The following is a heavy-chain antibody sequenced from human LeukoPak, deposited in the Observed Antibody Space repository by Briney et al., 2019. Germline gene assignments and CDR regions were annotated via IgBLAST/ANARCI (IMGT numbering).Heavy chain of an antibody. CDR2: IYYSGSA. Sequence: SETLSLTRTVSGGSIRSYYWSWIRQPPGKGLEWVGNIYYSGSANYNPSLKSRVIMSVDTSKNEFALTLSPVTAADTAVYYCARVGVDYSGNIIKYFFDYWGQGTQVTVSS. J-gene: IGHJ4*02. CDR3: ARVGVDYSGNIIKYFFDY. V-gene: IGHV4-59*01. D-gene: IGHD4-23*01. CDR1: GGSIRSYY.